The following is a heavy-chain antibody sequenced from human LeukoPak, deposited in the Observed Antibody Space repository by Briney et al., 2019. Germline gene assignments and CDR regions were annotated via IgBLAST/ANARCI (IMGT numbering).Heavy chain of an antibody. CDR1: GGTFSSYA. D-gene: IGHD3-22*01. CDR2: IIPILGIA. Sequence: ASVKLSCKASGGTFSSYAISWVRQAPGQGLEWMGRIIPILGIANYAQKFQGRVTITADKSTSTAYMELSSLRSEDTAVYYCASNYDSSGYSYWGQGTLVTVSS. CDR3: ASNYDSSGYSY. V-gene: IGHV1-69*04. J-gene: IGHJ4*02.